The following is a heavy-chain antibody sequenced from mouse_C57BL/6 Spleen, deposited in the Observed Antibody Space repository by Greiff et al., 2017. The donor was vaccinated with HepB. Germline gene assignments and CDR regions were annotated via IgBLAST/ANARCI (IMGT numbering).Heavy chain of an antibody. V-gene: IGHV5-9-1*02. CDR1: GFTFSSYA. D-gene: IGHD1-1*01. J-gene: IGHJ2*01. CDR3: TRDRGSSPYYFDY. CDR2: ISSGGDYI. Sequence: EVKVVESGEGLVKPGGSLKLSCAASGFTFSSYAMSWVRQTPEKRLEWVAYISSGGDYIYYADTVKGRFTISRDNARNTLYLQMSSLKSEDTAMYYCTRDRGSSPYYFDYWGQGTTLTVSS.